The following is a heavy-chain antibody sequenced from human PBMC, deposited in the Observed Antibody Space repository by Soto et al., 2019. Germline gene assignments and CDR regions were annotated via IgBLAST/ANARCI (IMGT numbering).Heavy chain of an antibody. J-gene: IGHJ6*02. D-gene: IGHD3-3*01. CDR2: ISGGGGST. V-gene: IGHV3-23*01. Sequence: GGSLRLSCAASGFTFSSYAMNWVRQAPGKGLDWVSTISGGGGSTHYTDSVKGRFTVSRDNSKNTLYLQMNSLRAEDTAVYYCAKDREIFGVVIYYYYGMDVSGQGTKVTVSS. CDR1: GFTFSSYA. CDR3: AKDREIFGVVIYYYYGMDV.